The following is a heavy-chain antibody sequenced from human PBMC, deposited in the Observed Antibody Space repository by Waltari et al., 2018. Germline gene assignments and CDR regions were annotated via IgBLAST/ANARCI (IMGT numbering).Heavy chain of an antibody. CDR3: AKVSGSIRDRRGSPPGDY. Sequence: QVHLVESGGGVVQPGRSLRLSCAASGFTFSSYGMHWVRQAPGKGLECGALIAYDGSNKYYADPVKGRFTISRDNSKNTLYLQMGSLRAEDTAVYYCAKVSGSIRDRRGSPPGDYWGQGTLVTVSS. D-gene: IGHD3-10*01. V-gene: IGHV3-30*18. CDR2: IAYDGSNK. CDR1: GFTFSSYG. J-gene: IGHJ4*02.